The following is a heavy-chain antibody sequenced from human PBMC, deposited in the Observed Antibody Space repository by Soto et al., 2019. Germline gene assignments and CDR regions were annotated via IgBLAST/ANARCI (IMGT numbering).Heavy chain of an antibody. V-gene: IGHV4-39*02. CDR2: GFHSGST. J-gene: IGHJ6*02. CDR1: GGSIASGSYY. CDR3: ERVWVGPIWNNYERLGAMDL. D-gene: IGHD3-16*01. Sequence: QLLESGPGLLKPSETLSLTCTVSGGSIASGSYYWDWIRQAPGKGLEWIGSGFHSGSTYYNPSLKSRVTIFADTSKNEFSLTLRSVSAADTAVYHWERVWVGPIWNNYERLGAMDLWGQGTTVIVSS.